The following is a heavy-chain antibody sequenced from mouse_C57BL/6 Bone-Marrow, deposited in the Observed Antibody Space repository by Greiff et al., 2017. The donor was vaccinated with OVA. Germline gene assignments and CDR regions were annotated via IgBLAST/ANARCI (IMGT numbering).Heavy chain of an antibody. D-gene: IGHD1-1*01. V-gene: IGHV14-3*01. Sequence: EVQGVESVAELVRPGASVKLSCTASGFNIKNTYMHWVKQRPEQGLEWIGRIDPANGNTKYAPKFQGKATITADTSSNTAYLQLSSLTSEDTAIYYCAYYYGSSLWYFDVWGTGTTVTVSS. CDR1: GFNIKNTY. J-gene: IGHJ1*03. CDR2: IDPANGNT. CDR3: AYYYGSSLWYFDV.